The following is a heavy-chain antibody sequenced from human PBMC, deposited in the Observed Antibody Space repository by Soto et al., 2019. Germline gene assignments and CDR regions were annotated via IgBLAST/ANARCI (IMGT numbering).Heavy chain of an antibody. J-gene: IGHJ6*02. D-gene: IGHD2-8*01. V-gene: IGHV1-69*01. CDR1: GGTFSSYA. CDR3: ARAIGAYYYYYGMDV. Sequence: QVQLVQSGAEVKKPGSSVKVSCKASGGTFSSYAINWVRQAPGQVLEWMGWIIPIFGTANYAHKFQGRVTITADESTSTAYMALSSLRSEDTAVYYCARAIGAYYYYYGMDVWGQGTTVTVSS. CDR2: IIPIFGTA.